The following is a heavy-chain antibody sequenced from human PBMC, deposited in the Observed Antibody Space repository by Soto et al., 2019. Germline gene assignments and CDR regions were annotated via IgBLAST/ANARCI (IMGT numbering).Heavy chain of an antibody. CDR3: ARGRVDPPYYYYGRDV. Sequence: QVQLVQSGAEVKKTGSSVKVSCKASGGTFSSYAISWVRQSPGQGLEWRGGIIPIFGTAHYAQKFQGRFKITADESTSTAYMELSSLRSEDTAVYYCARGRVDPPYYYYGRDVWGQGTTVTVSS. CDR1: GGTFSSYA. V-gene: IGHV1-69*12. CDR2: IIPIFGTA. J-gene: IGHJ6*02. D-gene: IGHD5-12*01.